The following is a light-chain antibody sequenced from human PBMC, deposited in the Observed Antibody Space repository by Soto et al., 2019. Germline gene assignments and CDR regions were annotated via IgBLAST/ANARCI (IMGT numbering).Light chain of an antibody. J-gene: IGLJ2*01. CDR2: EVT. Sequence: QSVLTQPPSASGSPGQSVTISCTGTSSDVGGYNYVSWYQQHPGKAPKLLIYEVTKRTSEVPDRFSGSKSGNTASLTVSGLQADDEADYYCSSYAGSDKIFGGGTKLTV. V-gene: IGLV2-8*01. CDR3: SSYAGSDKI. CDR1: SSDVGGYNY.